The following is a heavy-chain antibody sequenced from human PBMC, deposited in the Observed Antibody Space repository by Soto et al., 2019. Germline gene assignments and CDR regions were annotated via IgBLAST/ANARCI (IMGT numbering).Heavy chain of an antibody. CDR1: GFTVSSNY. CDR3: AAGSGFSSGPDY. V-gene: IGHV1-58*02. J-gene: IGHJ4*02. Sequence: GGSLRLSCAASGFTVSSNYMSWVRQARGQRLEWIGWIVVGSGNTNYAQKFQERVTITRDMSTSTAYMELSSLRSEDTAMYYCAAGSGFSSGPDYWGQGTLVTVSS. D-gene: IGHD6-19*01. CDR2: IVVGSGNT.